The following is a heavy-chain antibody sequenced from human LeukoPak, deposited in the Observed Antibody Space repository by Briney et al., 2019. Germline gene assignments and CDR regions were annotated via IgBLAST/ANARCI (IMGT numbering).Heavy chain of an antibody. CDR3: ARGERITMIVVVISAGFDF. CDR1: GFTFSSYA. CDR2: ISYDGSNK. J-gene: IGHJ4*02. Sequence: PGGSLRLSRAVSGFTFSSYAMHWVRQAPGKGLEWVAVISYDGSNKYYADSEKGRFTISRDNSKNMLYLQMNSLRAEDTAVYYCARGERITMIVVVISAGFDFWGQGTLVTVSS. V-gene: IGHV3-30*04. D-gene: IGHD3-22*01.